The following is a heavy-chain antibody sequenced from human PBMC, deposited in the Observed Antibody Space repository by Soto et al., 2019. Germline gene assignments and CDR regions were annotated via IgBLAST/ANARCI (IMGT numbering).Heavy chain of an antibody. Sequence: PGESLKISCKGSGYSFTNYWIGWVRQMPGKGLEWMGTIYPGDSDTRYSPSFQGQVTISADKSISTAYLQWSSPKASDTAMYYCATPRGSYPHAFDIWGQGTMVTVSS. CDR1: GYSFTNYW. D-gene: IGHD1-26*01. J-gene: IGHJ3*02. V-gene: IGHV5-51*01. CDR2: IYPGDSDT. CDR3: ATPRGSYPHAFDI.